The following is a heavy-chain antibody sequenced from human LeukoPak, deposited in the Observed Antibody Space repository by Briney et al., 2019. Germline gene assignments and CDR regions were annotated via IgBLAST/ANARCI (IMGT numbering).Heavy chain of an antibody. CDR3: ARDRPTYYDFWSGYHDY. CDR1: GFTFSSYA. CDR2: ISGSGGST. D-gene: IGHD3-3*01. Sequence: PGGSLRLSCAASGFTFSSYAMSWVRQAPGKGLEWVSAISGSGGSTYYADSVKGRFTISRDNSKNTLYLQMNSLRAEDTAVYYCARDRPTYYDFWSGYHDYWGQGTLVTVSS. V-gene: IGHV3-23*01. J-gene: IGHJ4*02.